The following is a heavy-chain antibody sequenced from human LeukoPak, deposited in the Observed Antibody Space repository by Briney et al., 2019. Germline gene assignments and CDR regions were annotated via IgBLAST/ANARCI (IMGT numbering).Heavy chain of an antibody. J-gene: IGHJ4*02. CDR2: IYTSGST. D-gene: IGHD3-10*01. V-gene: IGHV4-61*02. CDR3: ATGQMVRGVYNLPFDY. Sequence: PSETLSLTCAVSGGSISSGSYYWSWIRQPAGKGLEWIGRIYTSGSTNYNPSLKSRVTISVDTSKNQFSLKLSSVTAADTAVYYCATGQMVRGVYNLPFDYWGQGTLVTVSS. CDR1: GGSISSGSYY.